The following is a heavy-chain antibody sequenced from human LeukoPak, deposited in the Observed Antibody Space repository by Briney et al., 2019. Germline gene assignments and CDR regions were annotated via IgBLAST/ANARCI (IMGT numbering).Heavy chain of an antibody. Sequence: NTYYSDSVKGRFTISRDNSKNTLFLLMDSLRAEDTAIYYCAKDRSSYYFDAFDFWGQGTRVIVSS. D-gene: IGHD3-22*01. CDR2: NT. CDR3: AKDRSSYYFDAFDF. V-gene: IGHV3-23*01. J-gene: IGHJ3*01.